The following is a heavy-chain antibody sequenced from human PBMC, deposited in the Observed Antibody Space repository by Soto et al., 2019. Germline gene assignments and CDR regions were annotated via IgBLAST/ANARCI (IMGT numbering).Heavy chain of an antibody. V-gene: IGHV1-69*13. D-gene: IGHD3-16*01. CDR1: VGTFSSYA. J-gene: IGHJ6*02. CDR3: AREDYHPLKYYYYYGMDV. Sequence: SVKVSCKASVGTFSSYAISWVRQAPGQGLEWMGGIIPTFGTANYAQKFQGRVTITADESTSTAYMELSSLRSEDTAVYYCAREDYHPLKYYYYYGMDVWGQGTTVTVSS. CDR2: IIPTFGTA.